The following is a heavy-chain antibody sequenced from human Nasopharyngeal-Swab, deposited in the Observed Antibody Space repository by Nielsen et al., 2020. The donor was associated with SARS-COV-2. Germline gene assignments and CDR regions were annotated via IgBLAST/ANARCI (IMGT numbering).Heavy chain of an antibody. J-gene: IGHJ6*02. V-gene: IGHV3-9*03. CDR2: ISWNSGSI. CDR3: AKYIGSNHYYGMDV. Sequence: GGSLRLSCAASGFTFDDYAMHWVRKAPGKGLEWVSGISWNSGSIGYADSVKGRFTISRDNAKNSLYLQMNSLRAEDMALYYCAKYIGSNHYYGMDVWGQGTTVTVSS. D-gene: IGHD6-13*01. CDR1: GFTFDDYA.